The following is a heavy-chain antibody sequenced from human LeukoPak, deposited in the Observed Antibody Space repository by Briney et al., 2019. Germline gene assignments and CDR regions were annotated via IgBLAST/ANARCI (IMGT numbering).Heavy chain of an antibody. V-gene: IGHV3-21*01. CDR3: ARSGHTAEIDY. CDR1: GFTFSSYS. Sequence: GGSLRLSCAASGFTFSSYSMNWVRQAPGKGLEWVSSISSSSSYIYYADSVKGRFTTSRDNAKNSLYLQMNSLRAEDTAVYYCARSGHTAEIDYWGQGTLVTVSS. CDR2: ISSSSSYI. J-gene: IGHJ4*02. D-gene: IGHD5-18*01.